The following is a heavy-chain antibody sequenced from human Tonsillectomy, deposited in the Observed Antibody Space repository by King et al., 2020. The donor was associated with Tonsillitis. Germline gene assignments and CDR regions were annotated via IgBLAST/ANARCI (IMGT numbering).Heavy chain of an antibody. CDR3: AGKNGLSGDDLRGPECHYFDY. D-gene: IGHD5-12*01. J-gene: IGHJ4*02. Sequence: VQLVESEPEVKKPGASVKVSCKASGYTFISYGITWVRQAPGQGLEWMGWISTYNGHTNYAQKLQGRVTMTTDTSTSTAYMELRSLGSDDTAVYYCAGKNGLSGDDLRGPECHYFDYWGQGTLVTVSS. V-gene: IGHV1-18*04. CDR1: GYTFISYG. CDR2: ISTYNGHT.